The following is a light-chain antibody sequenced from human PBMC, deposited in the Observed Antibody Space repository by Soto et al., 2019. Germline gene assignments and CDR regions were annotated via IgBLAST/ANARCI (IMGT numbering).Light chain of an antibody. Sequence: EIVLTQSPGTLSLSPGERATLSCRASQSVSSSYLAWYQQKPGQAPRLLIYVASSRATGIPDRFSGSGSGTDFTLTISRLEPGDFAGDYCQQYGSSPNTFGQGTKLEIK. CDR3: QQYGSSPNT. CDR2: VAS. V-gene: IGKV3-20*01. CDR1: QSVSSSY. J-gene: IGKJ2*01.